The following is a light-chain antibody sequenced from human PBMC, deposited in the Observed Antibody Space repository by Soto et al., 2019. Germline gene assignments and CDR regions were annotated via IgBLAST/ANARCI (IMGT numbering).Light chain of an antibody. CDR1: QSVSSNY. Sequence: EVVLTQSPGTLSLSPGERVTLSCRASQSVSSNYLAWYQHKPGQAPRLLIFGASNRATGIPDRFSGSGSGTDFTLTISGLEPEAFAVYYCQQYSGLTLTFGGGTKLDI. CDR2: GAS. CDR3: QQYSGLTLT. V-gene: IGKV3-20*01. J-gene: IGKJ4*01.